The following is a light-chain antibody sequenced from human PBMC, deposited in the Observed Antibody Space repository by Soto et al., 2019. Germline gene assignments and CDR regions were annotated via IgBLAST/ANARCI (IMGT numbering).Light chain of an antibody. CDR3: LQDYNFPWT. CDR1: QGIRND. J-gene: IGKJ1*01. Sequence: AIQMTRSPSSLSASVGDRVTITCRASQGIRNDLGWYQQKPGKAPKLLIYGASILRSGVPSRFSGSGSGTELTLTVSSLQPEDFATYYCLQDYNFPWTFGQGTKVEIK. V-gene: IGKV1-6*01. CDR2: GAS.